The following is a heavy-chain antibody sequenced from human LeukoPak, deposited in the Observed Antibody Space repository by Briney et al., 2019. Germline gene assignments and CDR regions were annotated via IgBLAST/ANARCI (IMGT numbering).Heavy chain of an antibody. CDR2: ISSSNI. CDR1: GFTFSSYS. D-gene: IGHD5-12*01. V-gene: IGHV3-48*01. Sequence: PGGSLRLSCAASGFTFSSYSMNWVRQAPGKGLEWVSYISSSNIKYGDPVKGRFIISRDNSKNTLYLQMNSLRAEDTAVYYCAKDTVKVTTIRRVPHYMDVWGKGTTVTISS. CDR3: AKDTVKVTTIRRVPHYMDV. J-gene: IGHJ6*03.